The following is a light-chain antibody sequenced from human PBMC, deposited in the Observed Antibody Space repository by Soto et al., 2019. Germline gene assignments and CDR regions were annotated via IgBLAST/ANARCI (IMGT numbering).Light chain of an antibody. CDR3: QSYDSSLSTSV. CDR1: SSNIGAGYD. Sequence: QSVLTQPPSVSGAPGQRVTISCTGSSSNIGAGYDVNWYQQLPGTAPKVLIYGNSNRPSGVPDRFSGSKSGASASLAITGLQAEDEADYCCQSYDSSLSTSVFGGGTKLTVL. CDR2: GNS. J-gene: IGLJ2*01. V-gene: IGLV1-40*01.